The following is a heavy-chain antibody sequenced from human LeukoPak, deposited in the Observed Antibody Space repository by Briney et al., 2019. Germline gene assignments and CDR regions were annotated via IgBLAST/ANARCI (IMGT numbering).Heavy chain of an antibody. J-gene: IGHJ4*02. V-gene: IGHV4-39*01. D-gene: IGHD6-19*01. CDR1: GGSISSGSYY. Sequence: PSETLSLTCTVSGGSISSGSYYWGWIRQPPGKGLEWIGSIYYSGSTYYNPSLKSRVTISVDTSKNQFSLKLSSVTAADTAVYYCATRIAVAGIYDYWGQGTLVTVSS. CDR2: IYYSGST. CDR3: ATRIAVAGIYDY.